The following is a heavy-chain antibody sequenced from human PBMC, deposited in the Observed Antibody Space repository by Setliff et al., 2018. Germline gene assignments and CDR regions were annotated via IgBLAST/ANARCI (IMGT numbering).Heavy chain of an antibody. CDR1: GESFSNNY. D-gene: IGHD1-1*01. V-gene: IGHV4-34*01. Sequence: SETLSLTCRVYGESFSNNYWSWIRQPPGKGLEWFGEINQSGSGDYNPSFKGRVTISVDTSKKQFSLTLRYVTAADTALYYCRQAVVGRDVFDIWGQGTVVTVSS. CDR2: INQSGSG. J-gene: IGHJ3*02. CDR3: RQAVVGRDVFDI.